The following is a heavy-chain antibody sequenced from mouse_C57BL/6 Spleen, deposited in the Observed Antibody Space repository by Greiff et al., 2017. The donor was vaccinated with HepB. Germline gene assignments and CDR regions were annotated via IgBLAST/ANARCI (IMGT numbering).Heavy chain of an antibody. CDR2: IYPRDGST. J-gene: IGHJ2*01. D-gene: IGHD1-1*01. Sequence: VKLMESGPELVKPGASVKLSCKASGYTFTSYDINWVKQRPGQGLEWIGWIYPRDGSTKYNEKFKGKATLTVDTSSSTAYMELHSLTSEDSAVYFCARGESHYYGSSPYYFDYWGQGTTLTVSS. CDR1: GYTFTSYD. CDR3: ARGESHYYGSSPYYFDY. V-gene: IGHV1-85*01.